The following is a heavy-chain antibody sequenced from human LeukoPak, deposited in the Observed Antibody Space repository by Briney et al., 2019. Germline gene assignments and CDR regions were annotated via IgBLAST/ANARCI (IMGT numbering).Heavy chain of an antibody. Sequence: SVKVSCKASGGTFNSYAISWVRQAPGQGLEWIGGIIPIFGTANYAQKFQGRVTITADESTSTAYMDLTSLRSEDTAVYYCARAPNFYDSSGYLLSLDYWGQGTLVTVSS. V-gene: IGHV1-69*13. CDR3: ARAPNFYDSSGYLLSLDY. CDR1: GGTFNSYA. CDR2: IIPIFGTA. D-gene: IGHD3-22*01. J-gene: IGHJ4*02.